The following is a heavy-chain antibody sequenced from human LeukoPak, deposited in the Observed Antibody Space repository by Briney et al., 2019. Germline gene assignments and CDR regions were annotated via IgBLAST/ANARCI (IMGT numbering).Heavy chain of an antibody. CDR2: IYTSGRS. D-gene: IGHD3-10*01. V-gene: IGHV3-66*01. CDR3: ARDRVYGSGIRT. CDR1: GFNVSDDY. Sequence: GGSLRLSCVASGFNVSDDYMTWVRQAPGKGLEWVSVIYTSGRSDYVDSVKGGFNISRDNTKNTVYLQMNSLTVEDTAVYYCARDRVYGSGIRTWGQGTLVTVSS. J-gene: IGHJ4*02.